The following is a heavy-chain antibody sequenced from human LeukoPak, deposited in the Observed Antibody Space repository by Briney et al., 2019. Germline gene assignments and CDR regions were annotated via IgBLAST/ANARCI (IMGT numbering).Heavy chain of an antibody. CDR1: GYSISSGYY. CDR2: IYHSGTT. D-gene: IGHD3-22*01. J-gene: IGHJ4*02. V-gene: IGHV4-38-2*02. CDR3: ARPPHYYDTSGYSV. Sequence: SETLSLTCIVSGYSISSGYYWGWIRQPPGKGLEWIGSIYHSGTTNYNPSLKSRVTISVDTSKNQFSLRLNSVTAADTAVYYCARPPHYYDTSGYSVWGQGTLVTVSS.